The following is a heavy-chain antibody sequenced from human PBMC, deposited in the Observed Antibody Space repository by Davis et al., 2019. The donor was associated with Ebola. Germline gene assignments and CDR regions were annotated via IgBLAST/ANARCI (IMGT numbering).Heavy chain of an antibody. Sequence: GSLRLSCGVYGGSFSGYYWGWIRQPPGKGLEWIGEINHSGGTNYNPSLKSRVTISVDTSKNQFSLKLNYVTAADTAVYYCARVSVWGIAARGYNWFDPWGQGTLVTVSS. V-gene: IGHV4-34*01. J-gene: IGHJ5*02. CDR2: INHSGGT. CDR1: GGSFSGYY. CDR3: ARVSVWGIAARGYNWFDP. D-gene: IGHD6-6*01.